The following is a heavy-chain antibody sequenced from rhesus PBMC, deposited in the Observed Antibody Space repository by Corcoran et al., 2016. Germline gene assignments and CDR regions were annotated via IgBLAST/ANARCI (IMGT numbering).Heavy chain of an antibody. J-gene: IGHJ4*01. V-gene: IGHV4-143*01. CDR3: ARDSAY. Sequence: QVQLQESGPGVVKPSETLSLTCAVSGGSIGAYYLWSRFRQPPGKGLEWIGHIYGGSRTTSYSPSLRRRLMISIDTSKSQFSLKLTSVTAADTAVYYCARDSAYWGQGVLVTVSS. CDR2: IYGGSRTT. CDR1: GGSIGAYYL.